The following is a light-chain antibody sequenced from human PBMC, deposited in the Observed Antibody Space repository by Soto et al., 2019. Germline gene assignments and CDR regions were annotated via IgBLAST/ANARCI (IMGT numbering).Light chain of an antibody. CDR1: QSFSSK. V-gene: IGKV3D-15*01. Sequence: ETVMSQSPATLYVSPGERATLSCRASQSFSSKLAWYQQKPGQAPRLLIYGASTRATGIPARFSGSGSGTEFTLTISSLQSEDFAVYYCQQYNNWLPITFGQVTRLE. J-gene: IGKJ5*01. CDR3: QQYNNWLPIT. CDR2: GAS.